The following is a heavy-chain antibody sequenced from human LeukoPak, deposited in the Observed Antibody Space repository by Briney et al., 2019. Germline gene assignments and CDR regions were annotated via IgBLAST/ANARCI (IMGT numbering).Heavy chain of an antibody. Sequence: PGGSLRLSCAASGFTFSSYGMHWVRQAPGKGLEWVAVISYDGSNKYYADSVKGRFTISRDNSKNTLYLQMNSLRAEDTAVYYCAKQNMVRGVTYYYYGMDVWGQGTTVTVSS. J-gene: IGHJ6*02. CDR3: AKQNMVRGVTYYYYGMDV. V-gene: IGHV3-30*18. CDR2: ISYDGSNK. CDR1: GFTFSSYG. D-gene: IGHD3-10*01.